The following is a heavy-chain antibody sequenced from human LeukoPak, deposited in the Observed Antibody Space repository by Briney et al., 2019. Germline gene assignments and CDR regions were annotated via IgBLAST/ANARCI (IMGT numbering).Heavy chain of an antibody. J-gene: IGHJ3*02. CDR2: IYPGDSDT. V-gene: IGHV5-51*01. D-gene: IGHD2-21*01. CDR3: ARPRGGYCGGDCYSFYAFDI. Sequence: GESLKISCKGSGYSFTSYWIGWVRQMPGKGLEWMGIIYPGDSDTRYSPSFQGQVTISADKSISTAHLQWSSLKASDTAMYYCARPRGGYCGGDCYSFYAFDIWGQGTMVTVSS. CDR1: GYSFTSYW.